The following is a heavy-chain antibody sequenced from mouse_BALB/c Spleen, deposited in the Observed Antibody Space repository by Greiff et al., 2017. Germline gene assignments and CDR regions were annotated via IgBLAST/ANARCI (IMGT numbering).Heavy chain of an antibody. V-gene: IGHV1S81*02. CDR3: ARRVLYGNYDY. CDR1: GYTFTSYW. J-gene: IGHJ2*01. D-gene: IGHD2-1*01. Sequence: QVQLQQPGAELVKPGASVKLSCKASGYTFTSYWMHWVKQRPGQGLEWIGEINPSNGRTNYNEKFKSKATLTVDKSSSTAYMQLSSLTSEDSAVYYCARRVLYGNYDYWGQGTTLTVSS. CDR2: INPSNGRT.